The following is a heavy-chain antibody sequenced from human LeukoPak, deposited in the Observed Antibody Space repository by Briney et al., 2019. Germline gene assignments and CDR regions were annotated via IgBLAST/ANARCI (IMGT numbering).Heavy chain of an antibody. CDR1: GDSISSSSYY. V-gene: IGHV4-61*05. J-gene: IGHJ4*02. D-gene: IGHD4-17*01. CDR2: IYYSGGT. CDR3: ARGSSFPTVTPFDY. Sequence: SSETLSLTCTVSGDSISSSSYYWGWIRQPPGKGLEWIGYIYYSGGTNYNPSLKSRVTISLDTSKNQFSLRLTSVTAADTAVYYCARGSSFPTVTPFDYWGQGALVTVSS.